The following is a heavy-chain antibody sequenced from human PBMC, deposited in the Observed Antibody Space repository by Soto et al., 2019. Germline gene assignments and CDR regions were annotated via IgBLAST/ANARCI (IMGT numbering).Heavy chain of an antibody. D-gene: IGHD3-22*01. CDR3: ARSNSGYYKWFDP. CDR1: GDSIINSNYY. CDR2: IYYSGIT. J-gene: IGHJ5*02. V-gene: IGHV4-39*01. Sequence: SETLSLTYTVSGDSIINSNYYWGWIRQPPGKGLEWIANIYYSGITYCNPSLKSRVAISVDTSKNQFSLKLSSVTAADTAIYYCARSNSGYYKWFDPWGQGTLVTLSS.